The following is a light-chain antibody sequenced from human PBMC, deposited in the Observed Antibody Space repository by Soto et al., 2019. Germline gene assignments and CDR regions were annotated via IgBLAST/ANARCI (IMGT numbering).Light chain of an antibody. Sequence: EIVMTQYPATLSVSPGERATLSCRASPSVPNYLAWYQQKPGQAPRLLIYGAFNRATGIPARFSGSGSGADFTLTISSLEPEDFAVYYCQQRNIWPPVTFGQGTRPAV. CDR3: QQRNIWPPVT. V-gene: IGKV3-11*01. J-gene: IGKJ5*01. CDR1: PSVPNY. CDR2: GAF.